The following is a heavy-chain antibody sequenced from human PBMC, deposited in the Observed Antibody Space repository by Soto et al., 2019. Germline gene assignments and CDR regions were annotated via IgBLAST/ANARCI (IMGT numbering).Heavy chain of an antibody. CDR1: GFTFRNYP. Sequence: QVQLDESGGGVVQPGRSLRLSCVASGFTFRNYPVHWVRQAPGKGLEWVAVTSCDGNLKYYADSVKGRFTISRDNSKNTLYLQMSSLRIDDTAVYYCARQPVVGVWLNDYWGQGTLVTVSS. D-gene: IGHD6-6*01. CDR2: TSCDGNLK. V-gene: IGHV3-30-3*01. CDR3: ARQPVVGVWLNDY. J-gene: IGHJ4*02.